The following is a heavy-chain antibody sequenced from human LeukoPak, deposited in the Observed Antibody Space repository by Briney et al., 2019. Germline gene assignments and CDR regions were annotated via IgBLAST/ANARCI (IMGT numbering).Heavy chain of an antibody. J-gene: IGHJ4*02. D-gene: IGHD6-19*01. V-gene: IGHV1-2*02. Sequence: ASVKVSCKASGYTFTGYYMHWVRQAPGQGLEWMGWINPNSGGTNYAQKFQGRVTMTRDTSISTAYMELSRLRSDDTAVYYCARDPPYKVMAGTGHYWGQGTLVTASS. CDR1: GYTFTGYY. CDR2: INPNSGGT. CDR3: ARDPPYKVMAGTGHY.